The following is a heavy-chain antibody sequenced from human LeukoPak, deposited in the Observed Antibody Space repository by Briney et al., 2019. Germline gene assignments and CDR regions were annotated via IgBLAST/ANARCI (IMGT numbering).Heavy chain of an antibody. CDR3: ARGRRVKVVATAGNYYYYMDV. Sequence: GASVKVSCKASGYTFTSYDINWVRQATGQGLEWMGWMNPNSGNTGYAQKFQGRVTITRNTSISTAYMELSSLRSEDTAVYYCARGRRVKVVATAGNYYYYMDVWGKGTTVTVSS. V-gene: IGHV1-8*03. D-gene: IGHD5-12*01. J-gene: IGHJ6*03. CDR2: MNPNSGNT. CDR1: GYTFTSYD.